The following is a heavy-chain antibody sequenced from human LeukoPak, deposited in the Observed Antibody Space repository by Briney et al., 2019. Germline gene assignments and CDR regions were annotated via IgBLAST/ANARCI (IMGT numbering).Heavy chain of an antibody. V-gene: IGHV4-39*01. D-gene: IGHD5-18*01. CDR2: IYYSGST. Sequence: SETLSLPCTVSGGSISSSSYYWGWIRQPPGKGLEWIGSIYYSGSTYYNPSLKSRVTISVDTSKNQFSLKLSSVTAADTAVYYCARQYGYSYGYSYGWFDPWGQGTLVTVSS. CDR3: ARQYGYSYGYSYGWFDP. CDR1: GGSISSSSYY. J-gene: IGHJ5*02.